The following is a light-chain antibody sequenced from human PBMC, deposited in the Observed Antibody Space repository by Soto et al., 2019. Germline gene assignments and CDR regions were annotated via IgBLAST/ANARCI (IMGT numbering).Light chain of an antibody. CDR3: QQLKTYPLP. Sequence: DIQLTQSPSFLSASIGDRVTITCRASQGISSYLAWYQQKPGKAPKLLIYAASTLHSGVPSRFSGSGSGTEFTLTISSLQPEDSATYYCQQLKTYPLPFGGGTKVEIK. CDR1: QGISSY. J-gene: IGKJ4*01. V-gene: IGKV1-9*01. CDR2: AAS.